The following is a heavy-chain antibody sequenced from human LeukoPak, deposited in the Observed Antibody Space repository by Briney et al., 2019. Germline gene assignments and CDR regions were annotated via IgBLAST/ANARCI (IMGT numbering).Heavy chain of an antibody. CDR3: ARGGVVCDDAFDI. Sequence: GGSLRLSCAVSGFTFGGFYMSWVRQAPGKGLEWVANIDPNGSEKHYVDSVKGRFMISRDNVENSLYLQMNSLRAEDTAVYYCARGGVVCDDAFDIWGQGTVVTVSS. CDR2: IDPNGSEK. V-gene: IGHV3-7*01. CDR1: GFTFGGFY. J-gene: IGHJ3*02. D-gene: IGHD3-3*01.